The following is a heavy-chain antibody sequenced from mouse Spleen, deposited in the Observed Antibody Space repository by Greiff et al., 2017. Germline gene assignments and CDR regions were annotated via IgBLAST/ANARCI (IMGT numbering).Heavy chain of an antibody. CDR3: ARQAYGGGAMDY. D-gene: IGHD1-1*01. CDR2: ISNGGGST. Sequence: DVHLVESGGGLVQPGGSLKLSCATSGFTFSDYYMYWVRQTPEKRLEWVAYISNGGGSTYYPDTVKGRFTISRDNAKNTLYLQMSRLKSEDTAMYYCARQAYGGGAMDYWGQGTSVTVSS. V-gene: IGHV5-12*02. CDR1: GFTFSDYY. J-gene: IGHJ4*01.